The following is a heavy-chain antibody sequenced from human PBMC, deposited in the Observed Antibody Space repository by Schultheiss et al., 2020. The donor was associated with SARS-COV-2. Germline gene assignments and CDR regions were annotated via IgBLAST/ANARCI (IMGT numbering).Heavy chain of an antibody. Sequence: GGSLRLSCAASGFTFSSYAMHWVRQAPGKGLEWVSAISGSGGSTYYADSVKGRFTISRDNSKNTLYLQMNSLRAEDTAVYYCAKDLGRITMVRPKAFDIWGQGTMVTVSS. J-gene: IGHJ3*02. CDR2: ISGSGGST. CDR1: GFTFSSYA. CDR3: AKDLGRITMVRPKAFDI. V-gene: IGHV3-23*01. D-gene: IGHD3-10*01.